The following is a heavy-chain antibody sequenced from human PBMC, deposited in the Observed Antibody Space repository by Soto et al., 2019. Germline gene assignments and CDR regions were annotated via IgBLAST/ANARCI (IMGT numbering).Heavy chain of an antibody. Sequence: ASVKVSCKASGYTFTGYYMHWVRQAPGQGLEWMGWINPNSGGTNYAQKFQGRVTMTRDTSISTAYMELSRLRSDDTAVYYCARRVGCTNGVCSRGYFDYWGQGTLVTV. V-gene: IGHV1-2*02. J-gene: IGHJ4*02. CDR3: ARRVGCTNGVCSRGYFDY. D-gene: IGHD2-8*01. CDR2: INPNSGGT. CDR1: GYTFTGYY.